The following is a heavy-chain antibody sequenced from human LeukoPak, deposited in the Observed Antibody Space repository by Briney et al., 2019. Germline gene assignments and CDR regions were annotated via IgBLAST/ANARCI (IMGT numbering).Heavy chain of an antibody. CDR3: AKDPVRFDP. Sequence: GGSLRLSCAASGFTFSSYAMHWVRQAPGKGLEWVAVISYDGSNKYYADSVEGRFTISRDNSKNTLYLQMNSLRAEDTAVYYCAKDPVRFDPWGQGTLVTVSS. J-gene: IGHJ5*02. V-gene: IGHV3-30*04. CDR1: GFTFSSYA. CDR2: ISYDGSNK.